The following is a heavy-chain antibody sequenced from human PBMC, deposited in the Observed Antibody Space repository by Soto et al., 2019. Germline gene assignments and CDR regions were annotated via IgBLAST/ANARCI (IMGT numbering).Heavy chain of an antibody. CDR2: IIPIFGTA. CDR3: AREGYYSDSSGYHTGQFDY. Sequence: QVQLVQSGAEVKKPGSSVKVSCKASGGTFSSYAISWVRQAPGQGLEWMGGIIPIFGTANYAQKFQGRVTITADESTSTAYMGLSSLRSEDTAVYYCAREGYYSDSSGYHTGQFDYWGQGTLVTVSS. CDR1: GGTFSSYA. V-gene: IGHV1-69*01. D-gene: IGHD3-22*01. J-gene: IGHJ4*02.